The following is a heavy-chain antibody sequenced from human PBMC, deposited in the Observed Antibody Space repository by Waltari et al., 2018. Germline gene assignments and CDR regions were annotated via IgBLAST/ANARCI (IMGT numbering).Heavy chain of an antibody. J-gene: IGHJ4*02. Sequence: EVQLVASVGALVRPGGSWRLSCASSGFTCGRYGMRWVRQAPGKGLEWVANMKQDESQKYYVDSVKGRFTISRDNAKNSLYLQMNSLRAEDTAVYYCARMWGPGVYWGQGTLVTVSS. CDR2: MKQDESQK. V-gene: IGHV3-7*01. D-gene: IGHD3-16*01. CDR3: ARMWGPGVY. CDR1: GFTCGRYG.